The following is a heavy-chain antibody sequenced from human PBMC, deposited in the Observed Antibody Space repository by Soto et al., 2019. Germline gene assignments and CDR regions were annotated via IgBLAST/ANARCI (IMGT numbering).Heavy chain of an antibody. D-gene: IGHD1-26*01. V-gene: IGHV4-34*01. Sequence: SETLSLTCAVYGGSFSGYYWNWIRQPPGKGLEWIGEINHSGSTNYNPSLKSRVTISVDTSKNQFSLKLSSVTAADTAVYYCARAQATLPTVYDYWGQGTLVTVSS. CDR1: GGSFSGYY. CDR3: ARAQATLPTVYDY. CDR2: INHSGST. J-gene: IGHJ4*02.